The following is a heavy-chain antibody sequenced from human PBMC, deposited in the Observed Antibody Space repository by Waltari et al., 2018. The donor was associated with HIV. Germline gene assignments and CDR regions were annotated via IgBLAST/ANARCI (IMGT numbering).Heavy chain of an antibody. CDR1: GGSISSSSYY. D-gene: IGHD3-3*01. CDR3: ARHRITIFGVVIDDYGMDV. Sequence: QLQLQESGPGLVKPSETLSLTCTVSGGSISSSSYYWGWIRQPPGKGLEWIGSIYYSGSTYSNPALKSRVNISVDTSKNQFSLKLSSVTAADTAVYYCARHRITIFGVVIDDYGMDVWGQGTTVTVSS. J-gene: IGHJ6*02. V-gene: IGHV4-39*01. CDR2: IYYSGST.